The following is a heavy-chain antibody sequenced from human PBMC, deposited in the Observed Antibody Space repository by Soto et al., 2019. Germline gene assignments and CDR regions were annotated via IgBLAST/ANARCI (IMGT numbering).Heavy chain of an antibody. CDR3: GRGWATVCAQVRSVCDI. CDR1: GFTFSSYA. CDR2: ISSNGGST. D-gene: IGHD3-16*01. V-gene: IGHV3-64D*06. Sequence: PGGSLRLSCSASGFTFSSYAMHWVRQAPGKGLEYVSAISSNGGSTYYAASVKGRFTISRDNSKNTLYLQMSSLRAEDTAVYYCGRGWATVCAQVRSVCDIWGQGTMVTVSS. J-gene: IGHJ3*02.